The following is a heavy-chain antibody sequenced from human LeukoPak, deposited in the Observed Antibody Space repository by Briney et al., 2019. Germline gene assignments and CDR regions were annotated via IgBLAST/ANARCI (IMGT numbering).Heavy chain of an antibody. V-gene: IGHV5-51*01. CDR1: GYSFTSYW. Sequence: TGESLKISCKGSGYSFTSYWIGWVRQMPGKGLEWMGIIYPGDSDTRYSPSFQGQVTISADKSISTAYLQWSSLKASDTAMYYCARRRYYDYVWGSSPDLDPFDYWGQGTLVTVSS. CDR3: ARRRYYDYVWGSSPDLDPFDY. D-gene: IGHD3-16*01. CDR2: IYPGDSDT. J-gene: IGHJ4*02.